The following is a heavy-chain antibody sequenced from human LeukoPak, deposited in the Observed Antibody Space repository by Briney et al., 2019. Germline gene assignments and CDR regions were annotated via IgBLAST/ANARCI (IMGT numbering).Heavy chain of an antibody. CDR1: GGSISSSSYY. Sequence: SETLSLTCTVSGGSISSSSYYWGWIRQPPGKGLEWIGSIYYSGSTYYNPSLKSRVTISVDTSKNQFSLKLSSVTAADTAVYYCARDFSPRGWELLPNFDYWGQGTLVTVSS. D-gene: IGHD1-26*01. J-gene: IGHJ4*02. CDR2: IYYSGST. V-gene: IGHV4-39*07. CDR3: ARDFSPRGWELLPNFDY.